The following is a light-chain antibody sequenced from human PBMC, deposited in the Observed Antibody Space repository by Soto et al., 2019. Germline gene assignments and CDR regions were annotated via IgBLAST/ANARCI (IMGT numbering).Light chain of an antibody. CDR1: SSDVGAYNY. CDR3: SSYTITATL. J-gene: IGLJ2*01. V-gene: IGLV2-14*03. Sequence: QSALTQPASVSGSPGQSITISCTGTSSDVGAYNYVSWYQQHPGKAPKLVISDVTNRPSGVSDRFSGSKSGNTAFLTISGLQAEDEADYYCSSYTITATLFGRGTKVTVL. CDR2: DVT.